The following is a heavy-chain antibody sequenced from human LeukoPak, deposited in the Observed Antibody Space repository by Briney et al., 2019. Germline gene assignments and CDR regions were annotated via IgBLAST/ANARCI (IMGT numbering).Heavy chain of an antibody. Sequence: QSGGSLRLSCAASGFTFSSYAMHWVRQAPGKGLEWVAVISYDGSNKYYADSVKGRFTISRDNSKNSLYLQMNSLRAEDTAVYYCARVGWPAYEGATTFGYWGQGTLVTVSS. CDR3: ARVGWPAYEGATTFGY. D-gene: IGHD1-26*01. V-gene: IGHV3-30-3*01. J-gene: IGHJ4*02. CDR1: GFTFSSYA. CDR2: ISYDGSNK.